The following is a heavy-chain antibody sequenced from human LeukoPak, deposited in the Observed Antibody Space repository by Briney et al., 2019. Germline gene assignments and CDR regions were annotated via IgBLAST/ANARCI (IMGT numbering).Heavy chain of an antibody. CDR3: ARDGCSGGSCYLQGYYYGMDV. Sequence: TGGSLRLSCAASAFTFDDYGMTWVRQAPGKGLEWVAGINWNGGSTGYADSMTGRFTISRDNAKNSLYLQMNSLRAEDTAVYYCARDGCSGGSCYLQGYYYGMDVWGQGTTVTVSS. CDR2: INWNGGST. D-gene: IGHD2-15*01. V-gene: IGHV3-20*04. CDR1: AFTFDDYG. J-gene: IGHJ6*02.